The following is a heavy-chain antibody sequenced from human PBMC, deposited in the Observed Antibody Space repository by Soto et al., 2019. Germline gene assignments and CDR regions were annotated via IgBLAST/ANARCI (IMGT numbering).Heavy chain of an antibody. D-gene: IGHD2-21*02. Sequence: GESLKISCKGSGYSFTSYWIGWVPQMPGKGLEWMGIIYPGDSDTRYSPSFQGQVTISADRSISTAYLQWSYLKTSDTAMYYCAILETCGGDCYPGGFGYWGQGTLATLS. V-gene: IGHV5-51*01. CDR1: GYSFTSYW. CDR3: AILETCGGDCYPGGFGY. CDR2: IYPGDSDT. J-gene: IGHJ4*02.